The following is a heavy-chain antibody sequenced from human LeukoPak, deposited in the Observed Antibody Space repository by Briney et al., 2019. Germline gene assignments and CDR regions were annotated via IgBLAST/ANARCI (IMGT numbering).Heavy chain of an antibody. J-gene: IGHJ4*02. V-gene: IGHV3-30*18. D-gene: IGHD6-19*01. CDR3: AKVKFYSSGWYDLDY. CDR2: ISYDGSNK. Sequence: GRSLRLSCAASGFTFSSYGMHWVRQAPGKGLEWVAVISYDGSNKYYADSVKGRSTISRDNSKNTLYLQMNSLRAEDTAVYYCAKVKFYSSGWYDLDYWGQGTLVTVSS. CDR1: GFTFSSYG.